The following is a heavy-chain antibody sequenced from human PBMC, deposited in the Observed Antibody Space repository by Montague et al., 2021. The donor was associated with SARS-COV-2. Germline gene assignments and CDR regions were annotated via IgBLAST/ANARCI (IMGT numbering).Heavy chain of an antibody. Sequence: SETLSLTCSVSGFSISSGYYWGWIRQTPGKGLEWIGSRYQNGATXXSPSLKRPVTILLDTSKNQFSLSLTSVTAADTAVYYCARENTVTTFGGPYYIDSWGQGTLVTVSA. CDR2: RYQNGAT. V-gene: IGHV4-38-2*02. CDR3: ARENTVTTFGGPYYIDS. J-gene: IGHJ4*02. D-gene: IGHD4-17*01. CDR1: GFSISSGYY.